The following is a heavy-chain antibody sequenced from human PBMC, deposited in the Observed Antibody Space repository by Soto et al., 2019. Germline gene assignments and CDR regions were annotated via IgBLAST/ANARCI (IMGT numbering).Heavy chain of an antibody. CDR3: ARDPGTGTTLYYYYGMDV. CDR2: IIPIFGTA. Sequence: QVQLVQSGAAVKKPGSSVKVSCKASGGTFSSYAISWVRQAPGQGLEWMGGIIPIFGTANYAQQFQGRVTITADESTSTAYMELSSLRSEDTAVYYCARDPGTGTTLYYYYGMDVWGQGTTVTVAS. J-gene: IGHJ6*02. CDR1: GGTFSSYA. D-gene: IGHD1-7*01. V-gene: IGHV1-69*01.